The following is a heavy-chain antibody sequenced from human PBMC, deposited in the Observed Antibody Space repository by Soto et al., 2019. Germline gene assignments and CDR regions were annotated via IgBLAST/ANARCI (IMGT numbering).Heavy chain of an antibody. D-gene: IGHD3-16*01. CDR2: IYYSGST. Sequence: SETLSLTCTVSGGSISSGGYYWSWIRQHPGKGLEWIGYIYYSGSTYYNPSLKSRVTISVDTSKNQFSLKLSSVTAADTAVYYCAREPRFPNPYGMDVWGQGPTVTVSS. CDR1: GGSISSGGYY. V-gene: IGHV4-31*03. CDR3: AREPRFPNPYGMDV. J-gene: IGHJ6*02.